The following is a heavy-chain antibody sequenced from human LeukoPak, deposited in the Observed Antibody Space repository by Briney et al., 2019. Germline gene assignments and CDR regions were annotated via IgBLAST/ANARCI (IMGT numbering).Heavy chain of an antibody. Sequence: ASVKVSCKASGYTFTSYAMHWVRQAPGQRLEWMGWINAGNGNTKYSQKFQGRVTITRDTSASTAYMELSSLRSEDTAVYYCATYSGSYPDAFDIWGQGTMVTVSS. CDR3: ATYSGSYPDAFDI. J-gene: IGHJ3*02. V-gene: IGHV1-3*01. CDR1: GYTFTSYA. D-gene: IGHD1-26*01. CDR2: INAGNGNT.